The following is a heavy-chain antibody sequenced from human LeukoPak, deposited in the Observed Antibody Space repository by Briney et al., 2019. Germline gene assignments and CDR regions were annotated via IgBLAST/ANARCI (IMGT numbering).Heavy chain of an antibody. J-gene: IGHJ4*02. CDR3: ARDKERAYSSSSFFDY. D-gene: IGHD6-6*01. CDR1: GFTFSDYY. Sequence: GGSLRLSCAASGFTFSDYYMGWIRQAPGKGLEWVSYISSSGSTIYYADSVKGRFTISRDNAKNSLYLQMNSLRAEDTAVYYCARDKERAYSSSSFFDYWGQGTLVTVSS. CDR2: ISSSGSTI. V-gene: IGHV3-11*01.